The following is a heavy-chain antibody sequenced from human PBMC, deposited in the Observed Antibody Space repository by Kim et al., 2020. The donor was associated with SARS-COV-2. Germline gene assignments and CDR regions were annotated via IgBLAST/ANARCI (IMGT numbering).Heavy chain of an antibody. D-gene: IGHD6-6*01. J-gene: IGHJ3*02. Sequence: GGSLRLSCAASGFTFSSYSMNWVRQAPGKGLEWVSSISSSSSYIYYADSVKGRFTISRDNAKNSLYLQMNSLRAEDTAVYYCARHFGIAARGDAFDIWGQGTMVTVSS. V-gene: IGHV3-21*01. CDR2: ISSSSSYI. CDR3: ARHFGIAARGDAFDI. CDR1: GFTFSSYS.